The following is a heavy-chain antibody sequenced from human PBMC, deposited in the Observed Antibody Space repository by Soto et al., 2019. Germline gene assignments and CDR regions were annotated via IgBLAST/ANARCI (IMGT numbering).Heavy chain of an antibody. J-gene: IGHJ5*02. CDR3: ARVGGINWFDP. V-gene: IGHV4-31*03. D-gene: IGHD3-16*01. Sequence: PSETLSLTCPVSGGSIRSGGYYWSWIRQHPGKGLEWIGYIYYSGSTYYNPSLKSRVTISVDTSKNQLSLKLSSVTAADTAVYYCARVGGINWFDPWGQGTLVTVS. CDR1: GGSIRSGGYY. CDR2: IYYSGST.